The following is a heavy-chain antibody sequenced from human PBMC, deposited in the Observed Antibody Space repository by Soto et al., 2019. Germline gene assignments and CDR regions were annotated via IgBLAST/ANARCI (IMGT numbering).Heavy chain of an antibody. CDR2: IYHSGST. D-gene: IGHD3-22*01. CDR3: AKSTQRGDSSGYLPVSWFDP. V-gene: IGHV4-30-2*01. J-gene: IGHJ5*02. CDR1: GGSISSGGYS. Sequence: PSETLSLTCAVSGGSISSGGYSWSWIRQPPGKGLEWIGYIYHSGSTYYNPSLKSRVTISVDRSKNQFSLKLSSVTAADTAVYYCAKSTQRGDSSGYLPVSWFDPWGQGTLVTVSS.